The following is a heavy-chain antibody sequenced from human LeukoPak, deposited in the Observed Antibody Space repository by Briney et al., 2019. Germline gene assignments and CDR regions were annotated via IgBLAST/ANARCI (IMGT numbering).Heavy chain of an antibody. J-gene: IGHJ4*02. D-gene: IGHD3-10*01. V-gene: IGHV3-23*01. CDR2: ISGTGGNT. CDR3: AIPPEGVYYGSGNYYATYFDY. CDR1: RFTFSSYA. Sequence: GGSLRLSCAASRFTFSSYAMSWVRQAPGKGLEWVSVISGTGGNTYYAASVKGRFTISRENSKNTLYLQMNSLRAEDTAVYYCAIPPEGVYYGSGNYYATYFDYWGRGTLLTVSS.